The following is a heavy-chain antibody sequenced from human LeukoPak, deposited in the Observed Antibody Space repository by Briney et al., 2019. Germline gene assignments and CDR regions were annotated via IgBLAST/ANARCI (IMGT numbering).Heavy chain of an antibody. CDR3: ARDTYDFWSGYLGWFDP. J-gene: IGHJ5*02. Sequence: ASVKVSCKASGGTFSSYAISWVRQAPGQGLEWMGGIIPIFGTANYAQKFQGRVTITTDESTSTAYMELSSLRSEDTAVYYCARDTYDFWSGYLGWFDPWGQGTLVTVSS. CDR1: GGTFSSYA. V-gene: IGHV1-69*05. D-gene: IGHD3-3*01. CDR2: IIPIFGTA.